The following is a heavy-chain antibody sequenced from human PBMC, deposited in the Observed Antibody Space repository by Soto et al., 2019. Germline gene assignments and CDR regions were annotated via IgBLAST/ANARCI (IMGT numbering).Heavy chain of an antibody. V-gene: IGHV3-7*03. Sequence: PGGSLRLSCAASGFTFSSYWMSWVRQAPGKGLEWVANIKQDGSEKYYVDSVKGRFTISRDNAKNSLYLQMNSLRAEDTAVYYCARYLVDESYYYYGMDVWGQGTTVTVSS. CDR2: IKQDGSEK. CDR3: ARYLVDESYYYYGMDV. D-gene: IGHD6-6*01. CDR1: GFTFSSYW. J-gene: IGHJ6*02.